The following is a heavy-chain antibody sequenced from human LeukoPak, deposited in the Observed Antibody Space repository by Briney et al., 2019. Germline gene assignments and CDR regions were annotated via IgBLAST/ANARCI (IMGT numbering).Heavy chain of an antibody. CDR2: INPSGGST. V-gene: IGHV1-46*01. D-gene: IGHD6-6*01. CDR3: ARDSSKYYFDY. J-gene: IGHJ4*02. Sequence: ASVKVSCKASGYTFTSYYMHWVRQAPGQGLEWMGIINPSGGSTSYAQKFQGRVTMTRDMPTSTVYMELSSLRSEDTAVYYCARDSSKYYFDYWGQGTLVTVSS. CDR1: GYTFTSYY.